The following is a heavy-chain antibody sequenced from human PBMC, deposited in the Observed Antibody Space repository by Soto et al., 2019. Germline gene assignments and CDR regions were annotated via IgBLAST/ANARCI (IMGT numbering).Heavy chain of an antibody. CDR3: ATQLGYCSSTSCSKWFDP. Sequence: ETLSLTCTVSGGSISSSSYYWGWIRQPPGKGLEWIGSIYYSGSTYYNPSLKSRVTISVDTSKNQFSLKLSSVTAADTAVYYCATQLGYCSSTSCSKWFDPWGQGTLVTVSS. D-gene: IGHD2-2*01. CDR2: IYYSGST. V-gene: IGHV4-39*01. J-gene: IGHJ5*02. CDR1: GGSISSSSYY.